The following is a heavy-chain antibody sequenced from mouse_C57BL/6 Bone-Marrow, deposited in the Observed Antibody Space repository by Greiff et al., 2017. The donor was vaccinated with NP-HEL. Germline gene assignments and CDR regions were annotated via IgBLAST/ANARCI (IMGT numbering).Heavy chain of an antibody. D-gene: IGHD1-1*01. V-gene: IGHV1-62-2*01. J-gene: IGHJ3*01. CDR2: FYPGSGSI. Sequence: VKLQESGAELVKPGASVKLSCKASGYTFTEYTIHWVKQRSGQGLEWIGWFYPGSGSIKYNEKFKDKATLTADKSSSTVYMELSRLTSEDSAVYFCARHEDIPFYYGSSYLAWFAYWGQGTLVTVSA. CDR1: GYTFTEYT. CDR3: ARHEDIPFYYGSSYLAWFAY.